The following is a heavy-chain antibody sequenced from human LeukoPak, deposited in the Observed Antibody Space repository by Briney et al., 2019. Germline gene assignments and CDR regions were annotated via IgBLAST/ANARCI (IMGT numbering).Heavy chain of an antibody. Sequence: SETLSLTCVVYGGSFSGYYWGWVRQPPGKGLEWIGEINRSGDTNYSPSLKSRGTISVDTSKSQFSLKVTSVTAADTAVYYCARLITGTTTAFDIWGQGTMVTVSS. CDR3: ARLITGTTTAFDI. CDR2: INRSGDT. J-gene: IGHJ3*02. V-gene: IGHV4-34*01. D-gene: IGHD1-7*01. CDR1: GGSFSGYY.